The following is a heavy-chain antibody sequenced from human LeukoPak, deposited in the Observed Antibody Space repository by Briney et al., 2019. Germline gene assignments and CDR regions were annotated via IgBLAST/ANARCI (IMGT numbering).Heavy chain of an antibody. D-gene: IGHD7-27*01. CDR1: GFTFSSYS. V-gene: IGHV3-21*01. CDR3: ATELGIDY. J-gene: IGHJ4*02. CDR2: ISSSSSYI. Sequence: GGSLRLSCAASGFTFSSYSMNWVPQAPGKGLEWVSSISSSSSYIYYADSVKGRFTISRDNAKNSLYLQMNSLRAADTAVYYCATELGIDYWGQGTLVTVSS.